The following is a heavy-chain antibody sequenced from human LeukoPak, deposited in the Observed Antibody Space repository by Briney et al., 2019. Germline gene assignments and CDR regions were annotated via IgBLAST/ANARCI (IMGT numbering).Heavy chain of an antibody. D-gene: IGHD1-26*01. V-gene: IGHV1-3*01. J-gene: IGHJ4*02. CDR3: ARVGATTYDY. Sequence: NFQGRVTITRDTPASTAYMELSSLRSEDTAVYYCARVGATTYDYWGQGTLVTVSS.